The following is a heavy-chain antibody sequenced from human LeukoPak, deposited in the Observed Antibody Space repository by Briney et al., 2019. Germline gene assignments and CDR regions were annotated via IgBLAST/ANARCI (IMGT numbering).Heavy chain of an antibody. CDR3: ANDDYSNYRLDY. CDR1: GFTFSSYA. D-gene: IGHD4-11*01. CDR2: ISSNGGST. V-gene: IGHV3-64*01. J-gene: IGHJ4*02. Sequence: PGGSLRLSCAASGFTFSSYAMHWVRQAPGKGLEYVSAISSNGGSTYYANSVKGRFTISRDNSKNTLYLQMNSLRAEDAAVYYCANDDYSNYRLDYWGQGTLVTVSS.